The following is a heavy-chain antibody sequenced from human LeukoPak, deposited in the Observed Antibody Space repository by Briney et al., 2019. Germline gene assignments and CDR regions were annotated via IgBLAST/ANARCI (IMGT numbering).Heavy chain of an antibody. CDR3: AREGREGLLRDY. V-gene: IGHV1-69*04. CDR2: IILILGIA. D-gene: IGHD3-22*01. CDR1: GGTFSSYA. Sequence: GSSVKVSFKASGGTFSSYAISWVRQAPGQGLEWMGRIILILGIANYAQKFQGRVTITADKSTSTAYMELSSLRSEDTAVYYCAREGREGLLRDYWGQGTLVTVSS. J-gene: IGHJ4*02.